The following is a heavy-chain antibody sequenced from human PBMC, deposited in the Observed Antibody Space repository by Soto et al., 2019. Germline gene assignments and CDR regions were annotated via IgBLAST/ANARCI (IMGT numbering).Heavy chain of an antibody. V-gene: IGHV4-30-4*08. CDR3: ARRYGWLYFDY. Sequence: SETLSLTCTVSGGSIISGDYYWSWIRQPPGKGLEWIGYIYYSGDTSYNPSLKSRVTISIDTSKNQFSLKLSSVTAADTALYYCARRYGWLYFDYWGQGSLVTVSS. J-gene: IGHJ4*02. CDR1: GGSIISGDYY. CDR2: IYYSGDT. D-gene: IGHD6-19*01.